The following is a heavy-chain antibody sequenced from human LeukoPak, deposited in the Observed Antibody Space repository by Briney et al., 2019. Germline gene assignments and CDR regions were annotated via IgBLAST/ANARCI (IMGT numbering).Heavy chain of an antibody. V-gene: IGHV3-74*01. CDR1: GFTFSSYW. CDR2: IASDGSST. CDR3: ARGRPHGNDY. Sequence: GGSLRLSCAASGFTFSSYWMNWVRQAPGKGLVWVSRIASDGSSTTYAGSVKGRFSISRDNAKNTLYLQMNSLRVEDTAVYYCARGRPHGNDYWGQGTLVTVSS. D-gene: IGHD4-23*01. J-gene: IGHJ4*02.